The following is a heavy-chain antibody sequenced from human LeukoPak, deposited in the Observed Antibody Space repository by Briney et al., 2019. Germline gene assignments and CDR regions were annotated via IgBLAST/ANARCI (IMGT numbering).Heavy chain of an antibody. Sequence: KPSETLSLTCTVSGGSISSGGYYWSWIRQHPGKGLEWIGYIYYSGSTYYNPSLKSRVTISVDTSKNQFSLKLSSVTAADTAVYCCASNYGGTAIFVRWGQGTLVTVSS. J-gene: IGHJ4*02. D-gene: IGHD4-23*01. CDR2: IYYSGST. CDR3: ASNYGGTAIFVR. V-gene: IGHV4-31*03. CDR1: GGSISSGGYY.